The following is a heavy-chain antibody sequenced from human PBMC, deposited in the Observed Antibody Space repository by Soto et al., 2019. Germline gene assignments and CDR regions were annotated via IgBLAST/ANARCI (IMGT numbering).Heavy chain of an antibody. CDR1: GFTFSPYT. J-gene: IGHJ4*02. CDR3: ARGGGFCGADCYKGGIDY. CDR2: ISYDGGDK. V-gene: IGHV3-30-3*01. D-gene: IGHD2-21*02. Sequence: QVQLVESGGGVVQPGRSLRLSCAASGFTFSPYTMHWVRQTPGKGLEWVAVISYDGGDKYYADCVRGRFTISRDNSKNTLFLHMNNLRAEDTALYYCARGGGFCGADCYKGGIDYWGQGALVTVSS.